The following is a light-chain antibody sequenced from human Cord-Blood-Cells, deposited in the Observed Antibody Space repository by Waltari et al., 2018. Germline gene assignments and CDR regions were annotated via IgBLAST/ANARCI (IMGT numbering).Light chain of an antibody. CDR1: TSDVVGYNY. J-gene: IGLJ2*01. V-gene: IGLV2-14*01. CDR2: DVS. CDR3: SSYTSSSTVV. Sequence: QSALTQPASVSGSPGQSLTISCTGTTSDVVGYNYVSWYQQHPGKAPKLMIYDVSNRPSGVSNRFSGSKSGNTASLTISGLQAEDEADYYCSSYTSSSTVVFGGGTKLTVL.